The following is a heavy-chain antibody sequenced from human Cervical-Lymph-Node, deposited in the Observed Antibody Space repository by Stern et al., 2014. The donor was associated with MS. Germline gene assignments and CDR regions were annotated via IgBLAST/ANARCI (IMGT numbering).Heavy chain of an antibody. CDR1: GFTFTSSA. J-gene: IGHJ6*02. CDR2: IVVGRGNT. Sequence: HLVESGPEVKKPGTSVKVSCKASGFTFTSSAVQWVRQARGQRLEWIGWIVVGRGNTNYAQKFQERVTITRDMSTSTAYMELSSLRSEDTAVYYCAADQSVRYFDWLLYRYYGMDVWGQGTTVTVSS. V-gene: IGHV1-58*01. CDR3: AADQSVRYFDWLLYRYYGMDV. D-gene: IGHD3-9*01.